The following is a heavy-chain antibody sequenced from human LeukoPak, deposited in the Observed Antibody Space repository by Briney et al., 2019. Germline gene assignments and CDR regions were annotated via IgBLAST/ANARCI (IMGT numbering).Heavy chain of an antibody. CDR2: ISRDGFTT. J-gene: IGHJ4*02. CDR3: ARAPED. Sequence: SGGSLRLSCVASGFPFSDHYMHWVRQVPGKGLEYVSAISRDGFTTYYADSVKGRFIVSRDDSKSTLYLQMGSLTTEDMGVYYCARAPEDWGQGTLVTVSS. CDR1: GFPFSDHY. V-gene: IGHV3-64*02.